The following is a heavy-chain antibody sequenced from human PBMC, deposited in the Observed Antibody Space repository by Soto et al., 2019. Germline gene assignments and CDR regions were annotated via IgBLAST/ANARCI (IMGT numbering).Heavy chain of an antibody. CDR2: ISSSGSPT. V-gene: IGHV3-11*01. CDR3: ARGTINFDY. J-gene: IGHJ4*02. CDR1: GFNFRDYF. Sequence: GGSTRLSSAAAGFNFRDYFMIRIRQAPGKGLEWVSYISSSGSPTYYADSVKGRFTISRDNAKNSLYLQMDSLRAEDTAVYYCARGTINFDYWGQGTLVTVSS.